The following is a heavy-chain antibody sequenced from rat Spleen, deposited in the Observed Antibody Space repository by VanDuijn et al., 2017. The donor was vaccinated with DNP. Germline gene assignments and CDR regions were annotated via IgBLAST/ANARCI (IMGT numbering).Heavy chain of an antibody. V-gene: IGHV5S13*01. CDR2: INTDGGST. Sequence: EVQLVESGGGLVQPGRSLKLSCAASGFTFSNYGMAWVRQAPTKGLEWVASINTDGGSTYYPDSVKGRFTISRDNAENTLYLQMDSLRSEDTATYYCTRPRGSYGGYRVDAWGQGISVSVSS. CDR1: GFTFSNYG. D-gene: IGHD1-11*01. J-gene: IGHJ4*01. CDR3: TRPRGSYGGYRVDA.